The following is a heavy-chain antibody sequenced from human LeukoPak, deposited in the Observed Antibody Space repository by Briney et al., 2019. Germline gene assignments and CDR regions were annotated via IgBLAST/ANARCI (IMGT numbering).Heavy chain of an antibody. CDR3: ARLLLSHDAFDI. D-gene: IGHD1-26*01. CDR1: GGSFGGYS. V-gene: IGHV4-34*01. J-gene: IGHJ3*02. Sequence: PSETLSLTCAVYGGSFGGYSWTGFRHPPGKGLEWIGEINHSGSTNYNPSLKSRVTISVDTSKNQFSLKLSSVTAADTAVYYCARLLLSHDAFDIWGQGTMVTVSS. CDR2: INHSGST.